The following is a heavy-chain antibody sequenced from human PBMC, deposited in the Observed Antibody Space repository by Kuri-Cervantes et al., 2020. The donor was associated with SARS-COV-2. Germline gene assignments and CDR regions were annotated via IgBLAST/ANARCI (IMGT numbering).Heavy chain of an antibody. CDR1: GFTFSSYA. D-gene: IGHD2-2*01. Sequence: GGSLRLSCAASGFTFSSYAMHWVRQAPGKGLEWVAVISYDGSNKYYADSVKGRFTISRDNSKNTLYPQMNSLRAEDTAVYYCASPYCSSTSCYSVIDAFDIWGQGTMVTVSS. J-gene: IGHJ3*02. V-gene: IGHV3-30-3*01. CDR3: ASPYCSSTSCYSVIDAFDI. CDR2: ISYDGSNK.